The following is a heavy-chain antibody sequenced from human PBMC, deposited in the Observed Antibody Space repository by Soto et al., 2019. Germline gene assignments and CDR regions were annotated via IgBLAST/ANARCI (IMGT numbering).Heavy chain of an antibody. CDR1: GFTFSSYW. Sequence: PGGSLRLSCAAAGFTFSSYWRSWVRQAPGKGLEGVANIKQEGSENDYVDSVKGRFTISREKAKNSLYLQMNSLRAEDTAVYYCARAGSWYGHSYYSSGMDVWGQGTTVTVSS. V-gene: IGHV3-7*01. CDR3: ARAGSWYGHSYYSSGMDV. D-gene: IGHD6-13*01. CDR2: IKQEGSEN. J-gene: IGHJ6*02.